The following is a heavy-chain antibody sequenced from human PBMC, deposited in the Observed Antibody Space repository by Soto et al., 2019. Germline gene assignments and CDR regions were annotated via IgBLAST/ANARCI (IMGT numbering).Heavy chain of an antibody. J-gene: IGHJ4*02. CDR2: MNSDGSII. CDR1: GYPFRSHW. CDR3: EKAEADY. Sequence: GGSLRLSCAVAGYPFRSHWMHWVRQSPGKGLEWVSRMNSDGSIINYKDSVKGRFTVYRDNAKKTLYLQMKSLRVEDTAVYYCEKAEADYWGPGIRATVSS. V-gene: IGHV3-74*01.